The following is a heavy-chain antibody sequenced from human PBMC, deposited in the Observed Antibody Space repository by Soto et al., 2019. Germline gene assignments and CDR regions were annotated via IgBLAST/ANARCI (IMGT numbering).Heavy chain of an antibody. CDR3: RSRSRSSTHV. D-gene: IGHD6-13*01. CDR2: IYGTGNT. Sequence: QLQLQESGPGLVKPSETLSLSCTVSGGSITSSFYWGWIRQPPGKGLEWIGSIYGTGNTNYNPSLKGRVTISADTSKTQFSLTLISVTAAATSLYYCRSRSRSSTHVWGQGATFTVSS. V-gene: IGHV4-39*01. CDR1: GGSITSSFY. J-gene: IGHJ6*02.